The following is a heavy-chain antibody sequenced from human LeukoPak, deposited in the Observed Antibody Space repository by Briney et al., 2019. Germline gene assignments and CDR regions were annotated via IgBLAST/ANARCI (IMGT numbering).Heavy chain of an antibody. CDR3: VAGNGWLGDY. CDR2: ISSSSSYI. V-gene: IGHV3-21*01. CDR1: GFTFSSYS. D-gene: IGHD6-19*01. J-gene: IGHJ4*02. Sequence: GGSLRLSCAASGFTFSSYSMSWVRQAPGKGLEWVSSISSSSSYIYYADSVKGRFTISRDNAKNSLYLQMNSLRAEDTAVYYCVAGNGWLGDYWGQGNLVTVSS.